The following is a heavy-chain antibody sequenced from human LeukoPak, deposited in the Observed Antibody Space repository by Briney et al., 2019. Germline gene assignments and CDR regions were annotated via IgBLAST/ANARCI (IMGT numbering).Heavy chain of an antibody. CDR3: ATQGYYYDSSGYYLGGMDV. Sequence: SVKVSCKASGGTFSSYAISWVRQAPGQGLEWMGRIIPILGIANYAQKFQGRVTITADKSTSTAYMELSSLRSEDTAVYYCATQGYYYDSSGYYLGGMDVWGQGTTVTVSS. CDR1: GGTFSSYA. V-gene: IGHV1-69*04. J-gene: IGHJ6*02. D-gene: IGHD3-22*01. CDR2: IIPILGIA.